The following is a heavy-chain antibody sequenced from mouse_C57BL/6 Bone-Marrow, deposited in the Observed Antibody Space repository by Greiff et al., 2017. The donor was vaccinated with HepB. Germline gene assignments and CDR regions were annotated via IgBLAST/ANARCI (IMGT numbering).Heavy chain of an antibody. V-gene: IGHV1-55*01. Sequence: QVQLQQPGAELVKPGASVKMSCKASGYTFTSYWITWVKQRPGQGLEWIGDIYPGSGSTNYNEKFKSKATLTVDTSSSTAYMQLSSLTSEDSAVYYCARYYGSSTDYYAMDYWGQGTSVTASS. CDR2: IYPGSGST. CDR1: GYTFTSYW. D-gene: IGHD1-1*01. J-gene: IGHJ4*01. CDR3: ARYYGSSTDYYAMDY.